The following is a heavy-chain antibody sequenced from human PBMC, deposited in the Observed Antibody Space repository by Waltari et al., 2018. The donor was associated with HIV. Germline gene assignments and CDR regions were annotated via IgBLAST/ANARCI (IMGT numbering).Heavy chain of an antibody. Sequence: QVQLVQSGAEVKKPGSSVKVSCKASGGTFSSSAISWVRPDPGQGLEWMGGIIPIFGTANYAQKFQGRVTITADESTSTAYMELSSLRSEDTAVYYCAFNREAVADEYFQHWGQGTLVTVSS. V-gene: IGHV1-69*12. CDR1: GGTFSSSA. CDR2: IIPIFGTA. D-gene: IGHD6-19*01. CDR3: AFNREAVADEYFQH. J-gene: IGHJ1*01.